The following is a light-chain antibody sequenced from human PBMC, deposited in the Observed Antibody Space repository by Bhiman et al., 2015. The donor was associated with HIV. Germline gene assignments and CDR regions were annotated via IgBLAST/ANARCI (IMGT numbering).Light chain of an antibody. Sequence: QSALTQPASVSGSPGQSLTISCSGTSSDVGTYNYVSWYQQHPGKAPKLIIYDVTKRPSGVSNRFSGSKSGNTASLTISGLQAEDEGDYYCCSYAGTITYVVFGGGTKLSVL. J-gene: IGLJ2*01. CDR3: CSYAGTITYVV. V-gene: IGLV2-23*02. CDR1: SSDVGTYNY. CDR2: DVT.